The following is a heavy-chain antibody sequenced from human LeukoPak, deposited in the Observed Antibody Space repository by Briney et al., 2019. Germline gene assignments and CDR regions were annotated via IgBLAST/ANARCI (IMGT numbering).Heavy chain of an antibody. J-gene: IGHJ4*02. V-gene: IGHV1-46*03. CDR1: GYTFTSYY. Sequence: ALVKVSCKASGYTFTSYYMHWVRQAPGQGLEWMGIINPSGGSTSYAQKFQGRVTMTRDTSTSTVYMELSSLRSEDTAVYYCTSLGGIVGATQPSYYFDYWGQGTLVTVSS. CDR2: INPSGGST. CDR3: TSLGGIVGATQPSYYFDY. D-gene: IGHD1-26*01.